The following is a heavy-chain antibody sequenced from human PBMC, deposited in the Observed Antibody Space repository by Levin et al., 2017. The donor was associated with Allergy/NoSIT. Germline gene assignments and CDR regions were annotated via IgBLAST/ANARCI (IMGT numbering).Heavy chain of an antibody. Sequence: GESLKISCAASGFTFSDYYMSWIRQAPGKGLEWVSYISSSSSYTNYADSVKGRFTISRDNAKNSLFLQMNSLRAEDTAVYYCARGKYCSSASCQERGYYFHYWGQGTLVTVSS. J-gene: IGHJ4*02. CDR3: ARGKYCSSASCQERGYYFHY. D-gene: IGHD2-2*01. CDR1: GFTFSDYY. V-gene: IGHV3-11*05. CDR2: ISSSSSYT.